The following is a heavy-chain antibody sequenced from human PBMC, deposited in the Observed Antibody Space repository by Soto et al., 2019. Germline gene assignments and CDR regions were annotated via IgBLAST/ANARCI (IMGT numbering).Heavy chain of an antibody. CDR2: ISYDGSNK. CDR3: ARQDYGDY. J-gene: IGHJ4*02. CDR1: GFTFSSYA. V-gene: IGHV3-30-3*01. Sequence: QVQLVEAGGGVVQPGRSLRLSCAASGFTFSSYAMHWVRQAPGKGLEWVAVISYDGSNKYYADSVKGRFTISRDNYKNKLYLQMNSLRAEDTAVYYCARQDYGDYWGQGTLVTVSS.